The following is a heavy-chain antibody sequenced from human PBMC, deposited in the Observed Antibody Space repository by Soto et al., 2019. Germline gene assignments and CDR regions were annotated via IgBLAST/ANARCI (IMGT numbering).Heavy chain of an antibody. CDR1: GYTFTGYY. D-gene: IGHD6-19*01. Sequence: GASVKVSCKASGYTFTGYYMHWVRQAPGQGLEWMGWINPNSGGTNYAQKFQGWVTMTRDTSISTAYMELSRLRSDDTAVYYCARGSSIAVAGSFFLIWGQGTLVTVSS. V-gene: IGHV1-2*04. J-gene: IGHJ4*02. CDR2: INPNSGGT. CDR3: ARGSSIAVAGSFFLI.